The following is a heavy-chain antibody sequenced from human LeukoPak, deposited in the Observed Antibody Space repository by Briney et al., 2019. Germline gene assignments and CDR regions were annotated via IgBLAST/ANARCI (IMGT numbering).Heavy chain of an antibody. CDR2: IYYSGTT. J-gene: IGHJ4*02. CDR3: ARGVYIAAAQYAY. D-gene: IGHD6-13*01. V-gene: IGHV4-59*01. Sequence: SETLSLTCTVSGGSISSYYWSWIRQPLGKGLEWIGYIYYSGTTNYNPSLKSRVTISVDTSKNQFSLKLSSVTAADTAVYYCARGVYIAAAQYAYWGQGTLVTVSS. CDR1: GGSISSYY.